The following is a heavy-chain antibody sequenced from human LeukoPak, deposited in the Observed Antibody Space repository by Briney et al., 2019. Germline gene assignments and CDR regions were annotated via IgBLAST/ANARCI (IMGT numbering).Heavy chain of an antibody. CDR3: AREGNTAMVEVYFDY. CDR1: GFTFSSYA. D-gene: IGHD5-18*01. CDR2: ISYDGSNK. Sequence: GGSLRLSCAASGFTFSSYAMHWVRQAPGKGLEWVAVISYDGSNKYYADSVKGRFTISRDNSKNTLYLQMYSLRAEDTAVYYCAREGNTAMVEVYFDYWGQGTLVTVSS. J-gene: IGHJ4*02. V-gene: IGHV3-30-3*01.